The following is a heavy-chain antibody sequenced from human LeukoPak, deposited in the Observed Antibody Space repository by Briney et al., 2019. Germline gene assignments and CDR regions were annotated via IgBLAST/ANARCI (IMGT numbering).Heavy chain of an antibody. J-gene: IGHJ6*02. CDR3: ARGGHLWEANYGMDV. CDR2: IIPIFGTA. D-gene: IGHD2/OR15-2a*01. Sequence: GASVKVSCKASGGTFSSYAISWVRQAPGQGLEWMGGIIPIFGTANYAQKFQGRVTITADESTSTAYMELSSLRSEDTAVYYCARGGHLWEANYGMDVWGQGTTVTVSS. V-gene: IGHV1-69*13. CDR1: GGTFSSYA.